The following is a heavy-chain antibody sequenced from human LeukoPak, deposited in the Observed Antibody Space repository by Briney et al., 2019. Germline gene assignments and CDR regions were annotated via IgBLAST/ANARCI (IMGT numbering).Heavy chain of an antibody. D-gene: IGHD1-26*01. Sequence: SETLSLTCTVSGGSISSSSYYWSWIRQPPGKGLEWIGYIYYSGSTNYNPSLKSRVTISVDTSKNQFSLKLSSVTAADTAVYYCAKSFGDYLDYWGQGTLVTVSS. V-gene: IGHV4-61*05. J-gene: IGHJ4*02. CDR2: IYYSGST. CDR3: AKSFGDYLDY. CDR1: GGSISSSSYY.